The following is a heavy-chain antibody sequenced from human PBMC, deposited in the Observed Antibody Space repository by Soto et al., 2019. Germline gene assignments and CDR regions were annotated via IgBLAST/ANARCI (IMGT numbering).Heavy chain of an antibody. Sequence: EVQLVESGGGLVQPGGSLRLSCAVSGFTFSDHYMDWVRQAPGKGLEWVGCSRNKANSYTTEYAASVKGRFTISRDDSKNSLYLQMNSLKTEDTAVYYCARLTWLPNGLMDVWGKGTTVTVSS. CDR2: SRNKANSYTT. V-gene: IGHV3-72*01. CDR3: ARLTWLPNGLMDV. CDR1: GFTFSDHY. J-gene: IGHJ6*03. D-gene: IGHD3-22*01.